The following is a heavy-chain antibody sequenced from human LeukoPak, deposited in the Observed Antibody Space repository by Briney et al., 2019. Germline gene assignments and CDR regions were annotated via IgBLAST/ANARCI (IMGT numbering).Heavy chain of an antibody. J-gene: IGHJ4*02. CDR2: ITGGGDTT. D-gene: IGHD2-15*01. V-gene: IGHV3-23*01. CDR3: AKQRSEVVVAATNY. Sequence: GGSLRLSCAASGFTFSSYAMTWVRQAPGKGLEWVSSITGGGDTTYYADSVRGRFTISRDNSKNTLSLQTNSMRAEDTAVYYCAKQRSEVVVAATNYWGQGTLVTVSS. CDR1: GFTFSSYA.